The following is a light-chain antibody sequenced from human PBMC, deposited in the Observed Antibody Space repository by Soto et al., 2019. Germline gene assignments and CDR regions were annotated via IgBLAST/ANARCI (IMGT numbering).Light chain of an antibody. V-gene: IGKV2-24*01. CDR2: RIS. J-gene: IGKJ2*01. Sequence: DIVITQTPLSSPVTLGQPASISCRSSQSLVHSDGNTYLSWLQQRPGQPPRLLIYRISHRFSGVLDRLSGSGAGTDYTLEISRVEAADVGVYYCRQPKQFTPYTFGQGTKLEIK. CDR1: QSLVHSDGNTY. CDR3: RQPKQFTPYT.